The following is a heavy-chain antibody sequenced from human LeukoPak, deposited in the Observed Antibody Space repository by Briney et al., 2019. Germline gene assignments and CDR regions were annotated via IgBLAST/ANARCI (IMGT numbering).Heavy chain of an antibody. CDR3: ARGVLRFLEWRGYYFDY. V-gene: IGHV3-21*01. Sequence: GGSLRLSCAASGFXSSSYSMNWVRQAPGKGLQWVSSISSSSSYIYYADSVKGRFTISRDNAKNSLYLQMNSLRAEDTAVYYRARGVLRFLEWRGYYFDYWGQGTLVTVSS. CDR1: GFXSSSYS. CDR2: ISSSSSYI. D-gene: IGHD3-3*01. J-gene: IGHJ4*02.